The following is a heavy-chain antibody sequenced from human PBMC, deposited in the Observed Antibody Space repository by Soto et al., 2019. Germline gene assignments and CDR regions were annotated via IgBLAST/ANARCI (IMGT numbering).Heavy chain of an antibody. CDR1: GGSISSGDYY. CDR3: ASRSYSNYFDY. V-gene: IGHV4-30-4*01. Sequence: PSETLSLTCTVSGGSISSGDYYWSWIRQPPGEGLEWIGYIYYSGSTYYNPSLKSRVTISVDTSKNQFSLKLSSVTAADTAVYYCASRSYSNYFDYWGQGTLVTVSS. J-gene: IGHJ4*02. D-gene: IGHD4-4*01. CDR2: IYYSGST.